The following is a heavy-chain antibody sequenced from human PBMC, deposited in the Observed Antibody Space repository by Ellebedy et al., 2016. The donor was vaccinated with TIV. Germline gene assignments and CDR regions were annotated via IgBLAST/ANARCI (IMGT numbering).Heavy chain of an antibody. CDR2: IKQDGSEK. CDR1: GFTFSSYW. V-gene: IGHV3-7*01. J-gene: IGHJ4*02. D-gene: IGHD3-3*01. CDR3: VEEGHDFWSGYYTGFDY. Sequence: GGSLRLSXAASGFTFSSYWMSWVRQAPGKGLEWVANIKQDGSEKYYVDSVKGRFTISRDNAKNSLYLQMNSLRAEDTAVYYCVEEGHDFWSGYYTGFDYWGQGTLVTVSS.